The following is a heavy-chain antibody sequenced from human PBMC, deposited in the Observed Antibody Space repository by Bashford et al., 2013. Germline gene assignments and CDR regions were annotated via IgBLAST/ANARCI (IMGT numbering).Heavy chain of an antibody. V-gene: IGHV4-34*01. CDR1: GGSFTNYY. CDR2: INHGGDT. Sequence: SETLSLTCEVSGGSFTNYYWGWIRQSPGKGLEWIAEINHGGDTNYNPSLKSRATITIDSSKNQFSLKLSSVTAADTAVYYCAREPVLLWFGENGYYYGMDVWGQGTTVTVSS. D-gene: IGHD3-10*01. J-gene: IGHJ6*02. CDR3: AREPVLLWFGENGYYYGMDV.